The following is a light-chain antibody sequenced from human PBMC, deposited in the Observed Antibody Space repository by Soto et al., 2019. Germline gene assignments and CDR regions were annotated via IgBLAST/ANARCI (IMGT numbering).Light chain of an antibody. CDR2: AAS. V-gene: IGKV1-39*01. Sequence: DIQMTQSPSSLSASVGDRVTITCRASQSISRYLNWYQQKPGKAPKLLIYAASTLQSGVPSRFSGSGSGTDFTLTISSLQPEDFATYYCQQSCSSPPGTFGQGTKVEI. CDR3: QQSCSSPPGT. CDR1: QSISRY. J-gene: IGKJ1*01.